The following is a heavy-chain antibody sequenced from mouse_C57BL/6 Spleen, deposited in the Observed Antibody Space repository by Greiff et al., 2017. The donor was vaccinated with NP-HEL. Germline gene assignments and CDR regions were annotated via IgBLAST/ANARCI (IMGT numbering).Heavy chain of an antibody. V-gene: IGHV1-61*01. J-gene: IGHJ3*01. CDR2: IYPSDSET. D-gene: IGHD2-5*01. Sequence: QVQLQQPGAELVRPGSSVKLSCKASGYTFTSYWMDWVKQRPGQGLEWIGNIYPSDSETHYNQKFKDKATLTVDKSSSTAYMQLSSLTSEDSAVYYCARSAYSNYLSYWGQGTLVTVSA. CDR3: ARSAYSNYLSY. CDR1: GYTFTSYW.